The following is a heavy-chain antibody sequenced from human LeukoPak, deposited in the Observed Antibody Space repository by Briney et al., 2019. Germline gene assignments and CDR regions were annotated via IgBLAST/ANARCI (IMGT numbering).Heavy chain of an antibody. J-gene: IGHJ5*02. V-gene: IGHV1-2*02. Sequence: ASVKVSCKASGYTFTGYYMHWVRQAPGQGLEWMGWINPNNGGTNYAQKFQGRVTMTRDTSISTAYMELSRLRSDDTAVYYCARSRRSSEGFDPWGQGTLVTVSS. CDR1: GYTFTGYY. CDR2: INPNNGGT. D-gene: IGHD3-22*01. CDR3: ARSRRSSEGFDP.